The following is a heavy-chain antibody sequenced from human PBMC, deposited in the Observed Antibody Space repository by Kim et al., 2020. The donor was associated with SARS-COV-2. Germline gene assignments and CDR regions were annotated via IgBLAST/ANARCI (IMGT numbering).Heavy chain of an antibody. V-gene: IGHV3-49*04. CDR2: IRSKPHGGTI. D-gene: IGHD2-21*02. CDR1: GFSFGDYA. J-gene: IGHJ4*02. Sequence: GGSLRLSCTTSGFSFGDYAMSWVRQAPGKGLEWVGIIRSKPHGGTIDYAASVKGRFTISRDDSISIAYLQMNSLKTEDTAVYYCTRAEYGGNSEGDYWGQGTMVTVSS. CDR3: TRAEYGGNSEGDY.